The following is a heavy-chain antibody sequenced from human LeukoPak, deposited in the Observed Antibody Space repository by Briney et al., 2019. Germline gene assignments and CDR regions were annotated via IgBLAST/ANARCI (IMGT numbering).Heavy chain of an antibody. Sequence: PGGSLRLSCAASGFTFSNYAMNWVRQAPGMGLEWVSVISGNGAVTYYADSVKGRFTISRDTSKNTLYLQMNSLRAEDTAVYYCAKGDPYLDYWGQGTLVTVSS. CDR2: ISGNGAVT. CDR1: GFTFSNYA. V-gene: IGHV3-23*01. CDR3: AKGDPYLDY. J-gene: IGHJ4*02.